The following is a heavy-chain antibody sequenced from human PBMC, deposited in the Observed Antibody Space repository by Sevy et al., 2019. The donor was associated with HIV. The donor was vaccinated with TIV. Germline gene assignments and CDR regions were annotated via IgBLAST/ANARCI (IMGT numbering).Heavy chain of an antibody. CDR2: ISGSSNYI. CDR1: GFNFDSYT. Sequence: GGSLRLSCAASGFNFDSYTMNWVRQAPGQGLEWVSSISGSSNYIYYADSLKGRFTISRDNSKNTVYLHMNSLRVDDTAVYYCARESGSDWYLDFWGQGTLVTVSS. D-gene: IGHD6-19*01. CDR3: ARESGSDWYLDF. V-gene: IGHV3-21*01. J-gene: IGHJ4*02.